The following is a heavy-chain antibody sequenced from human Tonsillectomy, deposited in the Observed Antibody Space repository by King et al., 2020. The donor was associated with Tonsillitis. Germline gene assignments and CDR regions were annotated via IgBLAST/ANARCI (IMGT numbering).Heavy chain of an antibody. CDR1: CGSISSSDHY. J-gene: IGHJ4*02. D-gene: IGHD1-26*01. Sequence: QLQESGPGVVKPSETLSLTCTVSCGSISSSDHYWARIRQPPGKGLEWIGYMYRGGTLFYNPSLKSRITISGGTSGNRFSLKLSSVTAADTALYFCARYVSGSFDYWGQGALVTVSS. V-gene: IGHV4-39*01. CDR2: MYRGGTL. CDR3: ARYVSGSFDY.